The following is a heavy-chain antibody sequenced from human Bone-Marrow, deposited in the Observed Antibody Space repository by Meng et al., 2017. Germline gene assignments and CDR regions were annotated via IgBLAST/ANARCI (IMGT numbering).Heavy chain of an antibody. J-gene: IGHJ3*02. Sequence: ASVKVSCKASGCTFTSYDINWVRQATGQGLEWMGWMNPNSGNTGYAQKFQGRVTMTRNTSISTAYMELSSLRSEDTAVYYCARGGFDSSGYSVTRTDAFDIWGQGTMVTVSS. D-gene: IGHD3-22*01. CDR2: MNPNSGNT. V-gene: IGHV1-8*01. CDR3: ARGGFDSSGYSVTRTDAFDI. CDR1: GCTFTSYD.